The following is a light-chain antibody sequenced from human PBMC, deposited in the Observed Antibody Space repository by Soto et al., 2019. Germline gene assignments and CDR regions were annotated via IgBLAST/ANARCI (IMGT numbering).Light chain of an antibody. J-gene: IGKJ5*01. Sequence: EIVMSQSPATLSVSPGERATLSCRASQSVSSNLAWYQQKPGQAPRLLIYGASTRATGIPARFSGGGSGTDFTLTISRLEPEDFAVYYCQQRSNWITFGQGTRLEIK. CDR2: GAS. CDR3: QQRSNWIT. V-gene: IGKV3-15*01. CDR1: QSVSSN.